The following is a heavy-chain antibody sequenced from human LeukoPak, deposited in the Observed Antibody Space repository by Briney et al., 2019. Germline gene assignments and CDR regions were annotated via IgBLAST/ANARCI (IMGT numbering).Heavy chain of an antibody. D-gene: IGHD6-19*01. V-gene: IGHV4-30-2*01. CDR1: GGSISSGGYS. CDR2: IYHSGST. CDR3: ARGGIAVAGIFY. J-gene: IGHJ4*02. Sequence: SQTLSLTCAVSGGSISSGGYSWSWIRQPPGKGLEWIGYIYHSGSTYYNPSLKSRVTISVDRSKNQFSLKLSSVTAADTAVYYCARGGIAVAGIFYWGQGTLVTVSS.